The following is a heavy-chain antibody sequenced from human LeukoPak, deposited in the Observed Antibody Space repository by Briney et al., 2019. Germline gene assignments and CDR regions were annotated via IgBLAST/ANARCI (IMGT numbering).Heavy chain of an antibody. J-gene: IGHJ3*02. CDR1: GYTFTGYY. CDR3: ASGIAALDAFDI. D-gene: IGHD6-13*01. V-gene: IGHV1-2*04. CDR2: INPNSGGT. Sequence: ASVKVSCMASGYTFTGYYMHWVRQAPGQGLEWMGWINPNSGGTNYAQKFQGWVTMTRDTSISTAYMELSRLRSDDTAVYYCASGIAALDAFDIWGQGTMVTVSS.